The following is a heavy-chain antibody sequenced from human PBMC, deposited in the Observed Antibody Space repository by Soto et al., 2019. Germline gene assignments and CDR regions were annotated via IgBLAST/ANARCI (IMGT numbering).Heavy chain of an antibody. CDR3: VRDSTQIQVHYYFYY. CDR2: ISGSGGST. V-gene: IGHV3-23*01. Sequence: GGSLRVSCAASGFAFSSDAMSWVRQAPGKGLEWVSAISGSGGSTYYADSVKGRFTISRDNSKNTLYLQMNSLRAEDTAVYYCVRDSTQIQVHYYFYYWGQGTLVTVSS. CDR1: GFAFSSDA. D-gene: IGHD5-18*01. J-gene: IGHJ4*02.